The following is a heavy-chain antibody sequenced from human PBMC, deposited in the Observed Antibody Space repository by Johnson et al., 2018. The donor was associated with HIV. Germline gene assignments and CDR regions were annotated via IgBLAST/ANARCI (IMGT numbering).Heavy chain of an antibody. Sequence: QLVESGGGLIQPGGSLRLSCAASGFTVSSNYMSWVRQAPGKGLEWVSVIYSGGSTYYADSVKGRFTISRDNSTNTLYLQMNSLRAEDTAVYYCARDRAWNYEGAFDIWGQGTMVTVSS. CDR2: IYSGGST. J-gene: IGHJ3*02. CDR1: GFTVSSNY. D-gene: IGHD1-7*01. V-gene: IGHV3-53*01. CDR3: ARDRAWNYEGAFDI.